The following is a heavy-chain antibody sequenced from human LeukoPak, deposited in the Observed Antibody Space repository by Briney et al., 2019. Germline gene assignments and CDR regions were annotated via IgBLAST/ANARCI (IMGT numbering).Heavy chain of an antibody. CDR1: GVSVSSGSYY. V-gene: IGHV4-61*01. J-gene: IGHJ4*02. Sequence: SETLSLTCTVSGVSVSSGSYYWSWIRQPPGKGLEWIGYIYYSGSTNYNPSLKSRVTMSVDTSKNQLSLKLSSVTAADTALYYCARKGLGSTSPFGYWGQGTLVTVSS. CDR2: IYYSGST. D-gene: IGHD6-6*01. CDR3: ARKGLGSTSPFGY.